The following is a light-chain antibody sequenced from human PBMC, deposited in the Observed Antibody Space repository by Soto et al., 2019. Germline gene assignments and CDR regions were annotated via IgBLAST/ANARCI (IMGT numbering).Light chain of an antibody. CDR1: SSDVGAYDY. V-gene: IGLV2-14*03. J-gene: IGLJ1*01. CDR2: EVS. CDR3: SSYTSSSTRV. Sequence: QSPLTQPASVSGSPGQSITISCTGTSSDVGAYDYVSWYQQHPDKAPKLMIYEVSNRPSGVSNRFSGSKSVNTATLTISGLQADDEADYYCSSYTSSSTRVFGTGTKVTVL.